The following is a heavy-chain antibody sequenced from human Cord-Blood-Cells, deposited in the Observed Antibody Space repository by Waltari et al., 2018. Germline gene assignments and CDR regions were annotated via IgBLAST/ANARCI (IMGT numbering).Heavy chain of an antibody. V-gene: IGHV3-15*01. D-gene: IGHD6-13*01. CDR1: GFTFSTAW. CDR2: IKSKTDGGPT. Sequence: EVQLVESGGGLVKPGGSLRLSCAASGFTFSTAWMSWVRQAPGKGLEWVGRIKSKTDGGPTDYAAPVKGRFTVSRDDSKNTLYLQMNSLKTEDAAVYYCTTLQYSSSWYWGQGTLVTVSS. J-gene: IGHJ4*02. CDR3: TTLQYSSSWY.